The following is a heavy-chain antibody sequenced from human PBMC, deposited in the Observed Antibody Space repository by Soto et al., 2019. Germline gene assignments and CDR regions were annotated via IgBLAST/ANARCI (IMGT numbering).Heavy chain of an antibody. J-gene: IGHJ6*02. V-gene: IGHV4-59*01. D-gene: IGHD4-17*01. CDR2: IYYTGST. Sequence: QVQLQESGPRLLKPSETLSLTCTVSGGSIGSYFWCWIRQPPGKGLEWIGYIYYTGSTNYNLSLKSRLVISVDTYKHQFSLKLTSVAAADAAVYYCARVSMVTTLRFADVWGQGTTVTFSS. CDR1: GGSIGSYF. CDR3: ARVSMVTTLRFADV.